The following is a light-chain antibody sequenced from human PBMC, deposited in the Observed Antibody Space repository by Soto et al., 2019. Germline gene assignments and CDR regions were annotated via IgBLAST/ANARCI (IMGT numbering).Light chain of an antibody. J-gene: IGLJ2*01. CDR1: SSDVGGYNY. CDR2: EVS. CDR3: SSYSRIVV. V-gene: IGLV2-14*01. Sequence: QSALTQPASVSGSPGQSITISCTGTSSDVGGYNYVSWYQQHPGKAPKLMIYEVSNRPSGVSNRFSGSKSGNTASLTISGLQAEDDADYYCSSYSRIVVFGGGTKLTVL.